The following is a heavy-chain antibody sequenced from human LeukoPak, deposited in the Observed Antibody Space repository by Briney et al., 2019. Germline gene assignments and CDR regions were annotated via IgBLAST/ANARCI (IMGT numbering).Heavy chain of an antibody. CDR1: GFTVSSNY. V-gene: IGHV3-53*01. CDR2: IYSGGST. D-gene: IGHD2-15*01. Sequence: GGSLRLSCAASGFTVSSNYMSWVRQAPGKGLEWVSIIYSGGSTFYADSVKGRFTVSRDNAKNSLYLQMNSLRAEDTALYYCARKDGVAASQYYYYYMDVWGKGTTVTVSS. CDR3: ARKDGVAASQYYYYYMDV. J-gene: IGHJ6*03.